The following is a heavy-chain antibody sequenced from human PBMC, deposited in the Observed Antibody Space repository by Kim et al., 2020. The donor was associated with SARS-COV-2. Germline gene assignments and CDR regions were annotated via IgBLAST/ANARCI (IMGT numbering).Heavy chain of an antibody. D-gene: IGHD2-15*01. V-gene: IGHV4-39*01. CDR1: GDSINSDDYY. Sequence: SETLSLTCTVSVSGDSINSDDYYWGWIRQSPGKGLEWFGSISGSGTTYYNPSLRSRVNISMDTSKNEFSLKLNSVTAADTAVYYCARHFPCSGGSCYASWFFQHWGQGTLVTVSS. CDR2: ISGSGTT. CDR3: ARHFPCSGGSCYASWFFQH. J-gene: IGHJ1*01.